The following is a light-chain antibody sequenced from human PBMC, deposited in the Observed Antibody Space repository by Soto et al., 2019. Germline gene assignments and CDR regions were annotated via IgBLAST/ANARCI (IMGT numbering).Light chain of an antibody. CDR2: EVT. CDR1: SSEIGGYNY. V-gene: IGLV2-8*01. Sequence: QSVLTQPPSASGSPGQSVTISCTGTSSEIGGYNYVSWYQQYPGRAPKLMIYEVTKRPSGVPDRFSGSKSGNTASLTVSGLQAEDEADYYCSSHTITNTRVFGTGTKVTVL. J-gene: IGLJ1*01. CDR3: SSHTITNTRV.